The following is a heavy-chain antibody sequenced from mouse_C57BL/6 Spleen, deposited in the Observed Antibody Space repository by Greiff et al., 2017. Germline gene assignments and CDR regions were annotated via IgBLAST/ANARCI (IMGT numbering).Heavy chain of an antibody. J-gene: IGHJ1*03. CDR1: GFTFSDYG. Sequence: EVQGVESGGGLVKPGGSLKLSCAASGFTFSDYGMHWVRQAPEQGLEWVAYISSGSSTIYYADTVKGRFTISRDNAKNTLFLQMTSLRSEDTAMYYCAGNYGSSNWYFDVWGTGTTVTVSA. CDR3: AGNYGSSNWYFDV. CDR2: ISSGSSTI. D-gene: IGHD1-1*01. V-gene: IGHV5-17*01.